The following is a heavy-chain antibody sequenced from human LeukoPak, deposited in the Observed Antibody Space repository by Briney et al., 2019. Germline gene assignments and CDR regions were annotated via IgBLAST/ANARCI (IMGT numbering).Heavy chain of an antibody. CDR1: GFTVSSNY. CDR3: VKSHGAGSPQHFDF. CDR2: IYSGGST. D-gene: IGHD3-10*01. Sequence: GGSLRLSCAASGFTVSSNYMSWVRQAPGKGLEWVSVIYSGGSTYYADSVKGRFTISRDNSKNTLYLQMNSLRAEDTAVYYCVKSHGAGSPQHFDFWGQGTPVTVSS. J-gene: IGHJ4*02. V-gene: IGHV3-53*01.